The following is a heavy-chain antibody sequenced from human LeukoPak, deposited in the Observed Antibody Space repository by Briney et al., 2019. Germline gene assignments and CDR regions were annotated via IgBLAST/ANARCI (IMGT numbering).Heavy chain of an antibody. V-gene: IGHV3-11*01. Sequence: GGSLRLSCATSGFTFSSYAMSWIRQAPGKGLEWVSYISSSGSTIYYADSVKGRFTISRDSAKNSLYLQMNSLRAEDTAVYYCARILNSAFDIWGQGTMVTVSS. CDR1: GFTFSSYA. J-gene: IGHJ3*02. CDR3: ARILNSAFDI. D-gene: IGHD1/OR15-1a*01. CDR2: ISSSGSTI.